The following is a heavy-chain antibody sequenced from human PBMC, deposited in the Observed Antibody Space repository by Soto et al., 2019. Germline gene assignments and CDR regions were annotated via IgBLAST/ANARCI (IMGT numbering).Heavy chain of an antibody. Sequence: GRSLRLSCAASGFTFSNAWMNWVRQAPGKGLEWVGRIKSKTDGGTTDYAAPVKGRFTISRDDSKNTLYLQMNSLKTEDTAVYYCTTDPVTMIVVVPSSGWGQGTLVTVSS. CDR3: TTDPVTMIVVVPSSG. J-gene: IGHJ4*02. D-gene: IGHD3-22*01. CDR2: IKSKTDGGTT. V-gene: IGHV3-15*07. CDR1: GFTFSNAW.